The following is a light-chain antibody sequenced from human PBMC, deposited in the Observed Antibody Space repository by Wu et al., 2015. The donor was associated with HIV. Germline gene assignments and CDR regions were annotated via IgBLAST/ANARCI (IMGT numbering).Light chain of an antibody. J-gene: IGKJ1*01. CDR2: GAS. Sequence: EIVMAQSPATLSVSPGERGTLSCRASPSVSNNLAWYQQKPGQAPRLLIYGASTRATSIPARFSGSGSGTDFTLTISSLEPEDFAVYYCQQRSNWPPWTFGQGTKVEIK. CDR1: PSVSNN. CDR3: QQRSNWPPWT. V-gene: IGKV3-15*01.